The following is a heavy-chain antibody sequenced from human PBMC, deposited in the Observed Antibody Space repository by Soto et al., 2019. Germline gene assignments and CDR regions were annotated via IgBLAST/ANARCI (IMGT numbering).Heavy chain of an antibody. Sequence: EASVKVSCKASGYTFTGYYMHWVRQAPGQGLEWMGWINPNSGGTNYAQKFQGWVTMTRDTSISTAYMELSRLRSDDTAVYYCARDLGYDFWSGYYSTPLFDYWGQGTLVTVSS. J-gene: IGHJ4*02. V-gene: IGHV1-2*04. D-gene: IGHD3-3*01. CDR1: GYTFTGYY. CDR3: ARDLGYDFWSGYYSTPLFDY. CDR2: INPNSGGT.